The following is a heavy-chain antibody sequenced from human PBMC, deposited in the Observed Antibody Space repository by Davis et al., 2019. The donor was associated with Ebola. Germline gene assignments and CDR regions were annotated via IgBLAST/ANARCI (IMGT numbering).Heavy chain of an antibody. J-gene: IGHJ2*01. Sequence: GGSLRLSCAASGFTFSSFGMHWVRQAPGKGLEWVAIISYDGSDEYYADSVKGRFTISRDNAKNSLYLQMNSLRAEDTAVYYCVRDPALVVTGGGWFFGLWGRGTLVTVSS. CDR3: VRDPALVVTGGGWFFGL. CDR1: GFTFSSFG. V-gene: IGHV3-30*03. CDR2: ISYDGSDE. D-gene: IGHD2-21*02.